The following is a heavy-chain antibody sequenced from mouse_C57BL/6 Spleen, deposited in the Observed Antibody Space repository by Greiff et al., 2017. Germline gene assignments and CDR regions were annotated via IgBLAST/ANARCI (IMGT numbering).Heavy chain of an antibody. V-gene: IGHV1-15*01. CDR1: GYTFTDYE. D-gene: IGHD2-2*01. CDR3: TRRGTMVTTRDWYFDV. CDR2: IDPETGGT. J-gene: IGHJ1*03. Sequence: QVQLKQSGAELVRPGASVTLSCKASGYTFTDYEMHWVKQTPVHGLEWIGAIDPETGGTAYNQKFKGKAILTADKSSSTAYMELRSLTSEDSAVYYCTRRGTMVTTRDWYFDVWGTGTTVTVSS.